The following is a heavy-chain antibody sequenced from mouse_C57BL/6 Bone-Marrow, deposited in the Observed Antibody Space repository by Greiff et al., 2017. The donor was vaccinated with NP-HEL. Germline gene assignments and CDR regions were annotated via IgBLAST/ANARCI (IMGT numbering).Heavy chain of an antibody. V-gene: IGHV1-62-2*01. J-gene: IGHJ4*01. CDR3: ARQEEGYDYDEVYAMDY. Sequence: QVQLKESGAELVKPGASVKLSCKASGYTFTEYTIHWVKQRSGQGLEWIGWFYPGSGSIKYNEKFKDKATLTADKSSSTVYMELSRLTSEDSAVYFCARQEEGYDYDEVYAMDYWGQGTSVTVSS. D-gene: IGHD2-4*01. CDR2: FYPGSGSI. CDR1: GYTFTEYT.